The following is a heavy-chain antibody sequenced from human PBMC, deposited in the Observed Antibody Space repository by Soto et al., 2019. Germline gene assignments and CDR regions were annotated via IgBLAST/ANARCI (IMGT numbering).Heavy chain of an antibody. V-gene: IGHV4-59*01. Sequence: SETLSLTCTFSGGSISSYYWSWIRQPPGKGLEWIGYIYYSGSTNYNPSLKSLVTISVDTSKNQFSLKLSSVTAADTAVYYCARGPLSYYFDYWGQGTLVTVSS. CDR1: GGSISSYY. CDR2: IYYSGST. D-gene: IGHD3-16*02. CDR3: ARGPLSYYFDY. J-gene: IGHJ4*02.